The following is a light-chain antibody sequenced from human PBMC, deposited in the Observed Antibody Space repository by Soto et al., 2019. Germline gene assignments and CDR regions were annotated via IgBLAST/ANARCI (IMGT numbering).Light chain of an antibody. Sequence: DIQMTQTPSTLSASVGDRVTITCLASQGLRSWLAWYQQRPGKAPKLLIYAASNLQSGVPSRFSGSGPGTEFTLTIGSLQPEDFATYYCQQAYSFPVTFGQGTRLEI. CDR2: AAS. V-gene: IGKV1-12*01. CDR1: QGLRSW. CDR3: QQAYSFPVT. J-gene: IGKJ5*01.